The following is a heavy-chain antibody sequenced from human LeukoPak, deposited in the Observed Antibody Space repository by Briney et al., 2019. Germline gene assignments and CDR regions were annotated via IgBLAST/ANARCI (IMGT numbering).Heavy chain of an antibody. CDR3: ASYDSSGYRPPFDY. CDR2: IYYSGST. J-gene: IGHJ4*02. V-gene: IGHV4-31*03. Sequence: PSETLSLTCTVSGGSISSGGYYWSWIRQHPGKGLEWIGYIYYSGSTYYNPSLKGRVTISVDTSKNQFSLKLSSVTAADTAVYYCASYDSSGYRPPFDYWGQGTLVTVSS. CDR1: GGSISSGGYY. D-gene: IGHD3-22*01.